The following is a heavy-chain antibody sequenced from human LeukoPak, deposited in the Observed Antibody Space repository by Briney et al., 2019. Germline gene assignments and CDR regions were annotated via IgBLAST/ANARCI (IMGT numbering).Heavy chain of an antibody. CDR2: IYHSGST. CDR1: GGSISSGGYS. Sequence: SETLSLTCAVSGGSISSGGYSWSWIRQPPGKGLEWIGYIYHSGSTYYNPSLKSRVTISVDRSKNQFSLQLNSVTPEDTAVYYCAREASSTWPNWGQGTLVTVSS. V-gene: IGHV4-30-2*01. D-gene: IGHD6-13*01. CDR3: AREASSTWPN. J-gene: IGHJ4*02.